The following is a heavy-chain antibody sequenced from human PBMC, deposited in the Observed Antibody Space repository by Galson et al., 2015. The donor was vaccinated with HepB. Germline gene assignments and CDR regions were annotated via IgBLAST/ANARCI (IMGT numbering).Heavy chain of an antibody. CDR3: AKEENGSGSFIHYFDY. CDR2: ISGSGGST. CDR1: GFTFSSYA. V-gene: IGHV3-23*01. D-gene: IGHD3-10*01. J-gene: IGHJ4*02. Sequence: SLRLSCAASGFTFSSYAMSWVRQAPGKGLEWVSAISGSGGSTYYADSVKGRFTISRDNSKNTLYLQMNSLRAEDTAVYYCAKEENGSGSFIHYFDYWGQGTLVTVSS.